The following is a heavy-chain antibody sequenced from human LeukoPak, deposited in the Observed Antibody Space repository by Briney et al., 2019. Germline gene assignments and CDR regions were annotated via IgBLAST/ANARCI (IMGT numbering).Heavy chain of an antibody. D-gene: IGHD3-22*01. V-gene: IGHV3-48*03. Sequence: GGSLRLSCAASGFTFSSYEMNWVRQAPGKGLEWVSYISSSGSTIYYADSVKGRFTISRDNAKNSLYLQMNSLRAEDTAVYYCARGATYYYDSSGYYSHVDYWGQGTLVTVSS. CDR2: ISSSGSTI. CDR1: GFTFSSYE. CDR3: ARGATYYYDSSGYYSHVDY. J-gene: IGHJ4*02.